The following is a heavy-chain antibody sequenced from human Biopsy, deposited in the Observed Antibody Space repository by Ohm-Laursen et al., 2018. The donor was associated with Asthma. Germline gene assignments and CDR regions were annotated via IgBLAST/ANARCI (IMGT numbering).Heavy chain of an antibody. V-gene: IGHV1-69*13. CDR3: ARKAGSCSSRTCYSLDF. CDR2: INSVFGTT. J-gene: IGHJ4*02. CDR1: GGTFNTYV. Sequence: SVKASCKPLGGTFNTYVIGWARQAPGQGLEWLGWINSVFGTTTYPQKFQDRVTITADDSTSTVYMELSSLRSEDTAVYYCARKAGSCSSRTCYSLDFWGQGTLVTVSS. D-gene: IGHD2-15*01.